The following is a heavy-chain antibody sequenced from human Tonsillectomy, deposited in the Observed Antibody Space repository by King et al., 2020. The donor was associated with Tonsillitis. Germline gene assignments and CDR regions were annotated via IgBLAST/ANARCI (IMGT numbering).Heavy chain of an antibody. V-gene: IGHV3-23*04. CDR3: AKGFGYCTSTSCYTSFDY. J-gene: IGHJ4*02. CDR2: ISDSGGGT. Sequence: DVQLVESGGGWVQPGGSLRLSCAASGFSFSSYVMNWVRRAPGKGLEWVSRISDSGGGTSYGDSLKGRFTISRDNSKNTLYLQMNSLRAEDTALYYCAKGFGYCTSTSCYTSFDYWGQGTLVTVSS. D-gene: IGHD2-2*02. CDR1: GFSFSSYV.